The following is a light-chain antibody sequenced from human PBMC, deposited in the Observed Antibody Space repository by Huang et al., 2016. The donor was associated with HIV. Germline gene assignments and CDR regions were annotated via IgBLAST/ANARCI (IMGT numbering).Light chain of an antibody. Sequence: ETVLTQSPATLSLSPGERATLSCRASQSISSYLTWFQQKPDQAPRLLIYDAANRATGIPARFSGSGSGTDFTLTISSLEPEDFAVYYCQQRINWPFTFGPGTKVDIK. J-gene: IGKJ3*01. CDR2: DAA. CDR1: QSISSY. CDR3: QQRINWPFT. V-gene: IGKV3-11*01.